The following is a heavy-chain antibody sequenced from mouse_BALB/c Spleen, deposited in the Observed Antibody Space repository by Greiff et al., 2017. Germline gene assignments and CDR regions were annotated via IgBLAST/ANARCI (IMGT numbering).Heavy chain of an antibody. Sequence: QVQLQQSGAELARPGASVKMSCKASGYTFTSYTMHWVKQRPGQGLEWIGYINPSSGYTNYNQKFKDKATLTADKSSSTAYMQLSSLTSEDSAVYYCARSMMVTTVYYYAMDYWGQGTSVTVSS. CDR2: INPSSGYT. D-gene: IGHD2-3*01. CDR1: GYTFTSYT. CDR3: ARSMMVTTVYYYAMDY. V-gene: IGHV1-4*01. J-gene: IGHJ4*01.